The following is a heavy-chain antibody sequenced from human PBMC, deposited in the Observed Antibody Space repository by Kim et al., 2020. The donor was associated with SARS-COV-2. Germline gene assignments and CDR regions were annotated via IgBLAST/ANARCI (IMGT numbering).Heavy chain of an antibody. D-gene: IGHD5-18*01. CDR2: IVVGSGNT. CDR1: GFTFTSSA. CDR3: AAEVDTAMVGSYYYYGMDV. J-gene: IGHJ6*02. V-gene: IGHV1-58*01. Sequence: SVKVSCKASGFTFTSSAVQWVRQARGQRLEWIGWIVVGSGNTNYAQKFQERVTITRDMSTSTAYMELSSLRSEDTAVYYCAAEVDTAMVGSYYYYGMDVWGQGTTVTVSS.